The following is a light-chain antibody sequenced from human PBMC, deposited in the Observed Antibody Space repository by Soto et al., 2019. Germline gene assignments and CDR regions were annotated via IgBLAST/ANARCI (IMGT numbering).Light chain of an antibody. Sequence: EIVMTQSPATLSVSPGERATLSCRASQSVTSSLAWYQQRPGRAPRLLVYVASTRATGIPARFSASASATDFPLTLTSLQSEDSAVYYCQQYNNWPRMFGQGTKVDIK. V-gene: IGKV3-15*01. CDR2: VAS. J-gene: IGKJ1*01. CDR1: QSVTSS. CDR3: QQYNNWPRM.